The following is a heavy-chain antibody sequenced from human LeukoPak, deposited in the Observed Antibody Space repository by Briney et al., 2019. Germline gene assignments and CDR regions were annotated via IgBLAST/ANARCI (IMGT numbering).Heavy chain of an antibody. CDR1: GGSFSGYY. Sequence: SETLSLTCAVYGGSFSGYYWSWIRQPPGKGLEWIGDINHSGSTNYNPSLKSRVTISVDTSKNQFSLKLSSVTAADTAVYYCARLRHYYDSSGYYKDAFDIWGQGTMVTVSS. CDR3: ARLRHYYDSSGYYKDAFDI. J-gene: IGHJ3*02. CDR2: INHSGST. D-gene: IGHD3-22*01. V-gene: IGHV4-34*01.